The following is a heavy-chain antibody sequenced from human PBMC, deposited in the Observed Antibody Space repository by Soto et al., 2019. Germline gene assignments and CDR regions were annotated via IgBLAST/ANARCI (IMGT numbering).Heavy chain of an antibody. J-gene: IGHJ6*03. D-gene: IGHD5-18*01. V-gene: IGHV3-33*01. CDR2: RWYDGSNK. CDR3: ARDGLSHTAMVLYYYYYYYMDV. Sequence: GGSLRLSCAASGLTFCSYGMHWVRQAPGQGLERVAVRWYDGSNKYYADSVKGRFTISRDNSKNTLYLQMNSLRAEDTAVYYCARDGLSHTAMVLYYYYYYYMDVWGKGTTVTVSS. CDR1: GLTFCSYG.